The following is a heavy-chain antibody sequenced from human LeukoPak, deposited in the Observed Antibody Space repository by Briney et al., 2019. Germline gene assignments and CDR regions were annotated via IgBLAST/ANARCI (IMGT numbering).Heavy chain of an antibody. CDR3: ARVAVAVPYYYMDV. CDR1: GFTFSSYS. Sequence: GGSLRLSCAASGFTFSSYSMNWFRQAPGKGLEWVSSISSSSSYIYYADSVKGRFTISRDNAKNSLYLQMNSLRAEDTAVYYCARVAVAVPYYYMDVWGKGTTVTVSS. V-gene: IGHV3-21*01. J-gene: IGHJ6*03. D-gene: IGHD6-19*01. CDR2: ISSSSSYI.